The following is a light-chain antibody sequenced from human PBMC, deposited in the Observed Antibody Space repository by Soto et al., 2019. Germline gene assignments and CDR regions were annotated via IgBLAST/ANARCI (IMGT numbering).Light chain of an antibody. CDR3: SSYTTSSSYV. V-gene: IGLV2-14*01. CDR1: SSDVSGYIY. CDR2: DVT. Sequence: QSFLTRPASGSGSPGRTMTISCSGTSSDVSGYIYVSWYQQHPGKAPKLMIYDVTSRPSGVSYRFSGSKSGNTASLTISWLQAEDEADYYCSSYTTSSSYVFGTGTKVTVL. J-gene: IGLJ1*01.